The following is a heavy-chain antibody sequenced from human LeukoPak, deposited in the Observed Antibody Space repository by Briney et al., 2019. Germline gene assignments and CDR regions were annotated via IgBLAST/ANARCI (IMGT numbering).Heavy chain of an antibody. Sequence: GGSLRLSCAASGFTFTSYSMNWVRQAPGKGLGWVSAISNNGGYTYYADSVQGRFTISRDNSKSTLCLQMNSLRAEDTAVYYCAKQLGYCSDGSCYFPYWGQGTLVTVSS. V-gene: IGHV3-23*01. CDR2: ISNNGGYT. CDR3: AKQLGYCSDGSCYFPY. D-gene: IGHD2-15*01. CDR1: GFTFTSYS. J-gene: IGHJ4*02.